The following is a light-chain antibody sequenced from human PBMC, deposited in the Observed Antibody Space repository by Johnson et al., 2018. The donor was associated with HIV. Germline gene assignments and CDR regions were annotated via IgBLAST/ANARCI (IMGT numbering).Light chain of an antibody. V-gene: IGLV1-51*02. CDR2: ENN. CDR1: SSNIGNNY. CDR3: GTWDSSLRGI. J-gene: IGLJ1*01. Sequence: QSVLTQPPSVSAAPGQKVTISCSGSSSNIGNNYVSWYQQLPGTAPKLLIYENNKRPSGIPDRFSGSKSGTSATLGITGLQTGDEAEYYCGTWDSSLRGIFGTGTKVTVL.